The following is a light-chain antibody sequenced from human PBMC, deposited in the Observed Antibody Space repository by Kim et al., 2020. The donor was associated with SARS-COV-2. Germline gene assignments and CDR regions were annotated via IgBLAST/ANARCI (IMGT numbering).Light chain of an antibody. J-gene: IGKJ2*03. CDR2: GAS. CDR3: QHYGTSPYS. CDR1: HFVRNNY. V-gene: IGKV3-20*01. Sequence: LSPGERDTLSCRASHFVRNNYLAWYQQKPGQAPSLLIYGASNRATGFPDRFSGSGSGTDFTLTINRVEPEDFAVYYCQHYGTSPYSFGQGTKLEI.